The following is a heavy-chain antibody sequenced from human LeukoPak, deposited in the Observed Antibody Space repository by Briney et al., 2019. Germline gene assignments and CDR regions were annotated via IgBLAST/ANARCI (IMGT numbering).Heavy chain of an antibody. D-gene: IGHD5-12*01. CDR3: VRDGGVSGYDLLDY. V-gene: IGHV3-7*01. CDR2: INQDGSEE. J-gene: IGHJ4*02. Sequence: GGTLRLSCAASGFTFSHYWMTWVRQAPGKGLEWVAQINQDGSEEYYMDSVKARFTISRDNAKNSVFLQMNSLRAEDTAVYYCVRDGGVSGYDLLDYWGQGTLVTVSS. CDR1: GFTFSHYW.